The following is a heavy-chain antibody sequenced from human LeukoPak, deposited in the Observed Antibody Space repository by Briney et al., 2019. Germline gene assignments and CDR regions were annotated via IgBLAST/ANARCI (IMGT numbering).Heavy chain of an antibody. CDR3: ARTLGVPSAFDP. D-gene: IGHD2-2*01. J-gene: IGHJ5*02. CDR2: INSDGSST. CDR1: GFTFRNFW. Sequence: GGSLRPSCAASGFTFRNFWMHWVSQAPGKGLLWVSRINSDGSSTTYADSVKGRFTISRDNAKNTVYLQMNSLRAEDTAVYYCARTLGVPSAFDPWGQGILVTVSS. V-gene: IGHV3-74*01.